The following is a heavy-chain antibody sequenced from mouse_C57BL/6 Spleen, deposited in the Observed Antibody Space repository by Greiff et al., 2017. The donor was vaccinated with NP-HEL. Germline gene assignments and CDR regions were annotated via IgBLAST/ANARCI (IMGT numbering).Heavy chain of an antibody. V-gene: IGHV5-4*01. D-gene: IGHD1-1*01. CDR2: ISDGGSYT. CDR3: ARDRDYYGSRGYAMDY. CDR1: GFTFSSYA. Sequence: EVQLVESGGGLVKPGGSLKLSCAASGFTFSSYAMSWVRQTPEKRLEWVATISDGGSYTYYPDNVKGRFTISRDNAKNNLYLQMSHLKSEDTAMYYCARDRDYYGSRGYAMDYWGQGTSVTVSS. J-gene: IGHJ4*01.